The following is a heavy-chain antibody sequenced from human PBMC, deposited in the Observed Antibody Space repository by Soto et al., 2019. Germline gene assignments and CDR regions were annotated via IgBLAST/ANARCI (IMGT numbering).Heavy chain of an antibody. Sequence: QVQLVESGGGVVQPGRSLRLSCAASGFTLTTYGMHWVRQAPGKGLEWVAAMSYDGTKEYYADSVKGRFTISRDSSRNTLLLPLNSLRAEDTAVYYCAKEFGSTWIDHWGEGTLVTVSS. CDR3: AKEFGSTWIDH. D-gene: IGHD6-13*01. J-gene: IGHJ4*02. V-gene: IGHV3-30*18. CDR1: GFTLTTYG. CDR2: MSYDGTKE.